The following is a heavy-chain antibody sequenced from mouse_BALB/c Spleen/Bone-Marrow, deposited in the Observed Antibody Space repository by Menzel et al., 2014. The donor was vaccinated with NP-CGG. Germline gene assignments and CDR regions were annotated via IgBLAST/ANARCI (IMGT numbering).Heavy chain of an antibody. CDR3: ARYRYYGSSYATDY. J-gene: IGHJ4*01. CDR2: IDPANGNT. CDR1: GFNIKDTY. D-gene: IGHD1-1*01. Sequence: EVQLQQSGAELVKPGASVKLSCTASGFNIKDTYMHWVMQRPEQGLEWIGRIDPANGNTKYDPKFQGKATITADTSSNTAYLQISSLTSVDTAVYYSARYRYYGSSYATDYWGLGTSVTVSS. V-gene: IGHV14-3*02.